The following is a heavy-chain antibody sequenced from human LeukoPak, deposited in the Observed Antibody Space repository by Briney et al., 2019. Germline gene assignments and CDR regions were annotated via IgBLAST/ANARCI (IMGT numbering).Heavy chain of an antibody. CDR3: ARGDYGDYGRAFDI. D-gene: IGHD4-17*01. J-gene: IGHJ3*02. CDR2: IIPIFGTA. CDR1: GGTFSSYA. Sequence: SVKVSCKASGGTFSSYAISWVRQAPGQGLEWMGGIIPIFGTANYAQKLQGRVTITANKSTNTAYMELSKLRSEDTAVYYCARGDYGDYGRAFDIWGQGTMVTVSS. V-gene: IGHV1-69*06.